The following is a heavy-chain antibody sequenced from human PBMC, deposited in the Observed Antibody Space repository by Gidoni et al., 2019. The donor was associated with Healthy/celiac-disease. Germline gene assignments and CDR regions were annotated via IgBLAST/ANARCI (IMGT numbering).Heavy chain of an antibody. CDR3: ARDWGHDYGDYEARWYFDL. Sequence: VQLVPSGAEVKKPGSSVKVTCKASGGTFSSYAIGWVRQAPGQGLEWMGRIIPILGIANYAQKFQGRVTITADKSTSTAYMELSSLRSEDTAVYYCARDWGHDYGDYEARWYFDLWGRGTLVTVSS. D-gene: IGHD4-17*01. CDR2: IIPILGIA. CDR1: GGTFSSYA. J-gene: IGHJ2*01. V-gene: IGHV1-69*04.